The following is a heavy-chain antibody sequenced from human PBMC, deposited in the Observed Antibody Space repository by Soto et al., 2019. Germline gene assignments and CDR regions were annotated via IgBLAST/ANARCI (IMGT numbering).Heavy chain of an antibody. CDR3: ARAPASYCGGDCFSMDY. CDR1: GFPFSSYA. V-gene: IGHV3-21*02. Sequence: EVPLVESGGGLVEPGGSLRLSCEASGFPFSSYAMNWVRQAPGKGLEWVSSISTSSGYIYFADSLRGRFTVSRDNAKNSLYLQMNSLTAVDTAVYYCARAPASYCGGDCFSMDYWGQGTLVIVSS. D-gene: IGHD2-21*02. CDR2: ISTSSGYI. J-gene: IGHJ4*02.